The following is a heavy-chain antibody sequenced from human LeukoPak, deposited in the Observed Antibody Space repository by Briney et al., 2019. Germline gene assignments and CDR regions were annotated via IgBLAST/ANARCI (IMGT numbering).Heavy chain of an antibody. CDR1: GFTFSSYG. V-gene: IGHV3-23*01. J-gene: IGHJ4*02. D-gene: IGHD4-17*01. Sequence: GGTLRLSCAAPGFTFSSYGMSWVRQAPGKGLEWVSAISGSGGSTYYADSVKGRFTISRDNSKNTLYLQMNSLRAEDTAVYYCAKNYGDYSTFDYWGQGTLVTVSS. CDR3: AKNYGDYSTFDY. CDR2: ISGSGGST.